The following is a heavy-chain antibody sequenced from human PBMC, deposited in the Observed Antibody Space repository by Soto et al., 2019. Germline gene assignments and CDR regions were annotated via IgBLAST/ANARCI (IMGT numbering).Heavy chain of an antibody. CDR2: IYYDGRT. J-gene: IGHJ6*02. CDR1: GGSFSSSSHY. D-gene: IGHD2-21*01. CDR3: ARRSFIPPDTRPDIGSYYYGMDV. Sequence: SETLSLTCTVSGGSFSSSSHYWVWIRQPPGKGLEWVGSIYYDGRTYYNASLKSRVTISVDTSKNQFSLKLSSVTAADTAVYYCARRSFIPPDTRPDIGSYYYGMDVWGQGTTVNVSS. V-gene: IGHV4-39*07.